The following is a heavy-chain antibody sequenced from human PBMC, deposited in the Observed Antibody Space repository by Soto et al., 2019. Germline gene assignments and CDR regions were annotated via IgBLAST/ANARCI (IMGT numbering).Heavy chain of an antibody. J-gene: IGHJ3*02. V-gene: IGHV4-59*01. CDR2: IYYSGST. CDR3: ARGRGTWIPDAFDI. Sequence: PSETLSLTCTVSGGSISSYYWSWIRQPPGKGLEWIGYIYYSGSTNYNPSLKSRVTISVDTSKNQFSLKLSSVTAADTAVYYCARGRGTWIPDAFDICGQGTMVAVSS. D-gene: IGHD1-1*01. CDR1: GGSISSYY.